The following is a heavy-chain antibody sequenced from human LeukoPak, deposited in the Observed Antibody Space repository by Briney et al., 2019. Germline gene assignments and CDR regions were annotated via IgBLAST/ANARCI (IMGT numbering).Heavy chain of an antibody. CDR2: INPSGGST. D-gene: IGHD2-8*01. Sequence: ASVKVSCKASGYNFISYYMHWVRQAPGQGVVWMGIINPSGGSTSYAQKFQDRVTMTRDTSTSTVYMELSSLKSEDTAVYYCAREDVVLVDAVRYYYYGMDVWGQGTTVTVSS. CDR3: AREDVVLVDAVRYYYYGMDV. J-gene: IGHJ6*02. V-gene: IGHV1-46*01. CDR1: GYNFISYY.